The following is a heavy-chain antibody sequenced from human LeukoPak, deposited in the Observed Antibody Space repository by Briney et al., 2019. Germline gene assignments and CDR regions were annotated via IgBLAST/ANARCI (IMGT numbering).Heavy chain of an antibody. Sequence: SETLSLTCTVSGGSISSSSYYWGWLRQPPGKGLEWIGSIYYSGSTYYNPSLKSRVTISVDRSKNQFSLKLSSVTAADTAVYYCARGVENWNTGDNSYFEFGGQGTMVTVSS. CDR1: GGSISSSSYY. J-gene: IGHJ3*01. D-gene: IGHD1-1*01. V-gene: IGHV4-39*07. CDR3: ARGVENWNTGDNSYFEF. CDR2: IYYSGST.